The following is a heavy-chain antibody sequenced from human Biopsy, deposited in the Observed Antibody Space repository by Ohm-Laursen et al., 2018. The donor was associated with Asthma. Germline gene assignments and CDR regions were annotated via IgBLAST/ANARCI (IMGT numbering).Heavy chain of an antibody. CDR2: MSFDGRQT. CDR3: AKERYYDFWSGYPI. J-gene: IGHJ3*02. CDR1: GFTFNSYG. V-gene: IGHV3-30*18. D-gene: IGHD3-3*01. Sequence: SLRLSCTASGFTFNSYGMHWVRQAPGKGLEWVAVMSFDGRQTYYADSVKGRFTISRDNSKNTLYLQMNSLRAEDTAVYYCAKERYYDFWSGYPIWGQGTMVTVSS.